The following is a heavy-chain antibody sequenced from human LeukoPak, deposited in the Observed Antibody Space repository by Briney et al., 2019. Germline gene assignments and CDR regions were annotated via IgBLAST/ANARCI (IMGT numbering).Heavy chain of an antibody. CDR2: IWYDGSNK. D-gene: IGHD3-22*01. J-gene: IGHJ4*02. CDR3: ARGRYYYDSSGYHDLDY. Sequence: GGSLRLSCAASGFTFSSYGMHWVRQAPGKGLEWVAVIWYDGSNKYYADSVKGRFTISRDNSKNTLYLQMNSLRAEDTAVYYCARGRYYYDSSGYHDLDYWGQGTLVTVSS. V-gene: IGHV3-33*01. CDR1: GFTFSSYG.